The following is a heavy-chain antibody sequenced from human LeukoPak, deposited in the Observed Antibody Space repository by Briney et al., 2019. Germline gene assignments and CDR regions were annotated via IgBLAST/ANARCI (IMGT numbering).Heavy chain of an antibody. D-gene: IGHD3-10*01. CDR2: ISGSGGTT. Sequence: GGSLRLSCAASGFTSTNYAMSWVRQAPGKGLDWVSSISGSGGTTYYADSVKGRFTISRDNSKNTVYLQMNSLRAEDTAVYYCAKGFRNFGSRGPVWGQGTTVTVSS. V-gene: IGHV3-23*01. CDR3: AKGFRNFGSRGPV. J-gene: IGHJ6*02. CDR1: GFTSTNYA.